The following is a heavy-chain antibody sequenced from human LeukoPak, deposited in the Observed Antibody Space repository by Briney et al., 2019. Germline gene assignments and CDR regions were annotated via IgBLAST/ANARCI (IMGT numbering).Heavy chain of an antibody. D-gene: IGHD7-27*01. CDR1: GDSLSSSRFS. CDR2: IYATGNT. J-gene: IGHJ5*02. V-gene: IGHV4-61*02. CDR3: ARLKTGDVHKKTNKWFDP. Sequence: SETLSLTCHVSGDSLSSSRFSWSWIRQPAGTGLEWIGRIYATGNTYYNPSLKSRVAMSVDAPRNQFTLTLTSVTAADTAIYYCARLKTGDVHKKTNKWFDPWGQGTLVTVSS.